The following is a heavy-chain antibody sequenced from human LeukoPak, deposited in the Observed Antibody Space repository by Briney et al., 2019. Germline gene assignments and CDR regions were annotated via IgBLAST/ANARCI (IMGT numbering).Heavy chain of an antibody. Sequence: PGGSLRLSCAASGFTFSSYWMHWVRQAPGKGLVWVSRINSDGSSTSYADSVKGRFTISRDNAKNTLYLQMNSLRAEDTAVYYCARGAIVVVPAAIRGYYYYYMDVWGKGTTVTVSS. CDR3: ARGAIVVVPAAIRGYYYYYMDV. CDR1: GFTFSSYW. D-gene: IGHD2-2*02. CDR2: INSDGSST. J-gene: IGHJ6*03. V-gene: IGHV3-74*01.